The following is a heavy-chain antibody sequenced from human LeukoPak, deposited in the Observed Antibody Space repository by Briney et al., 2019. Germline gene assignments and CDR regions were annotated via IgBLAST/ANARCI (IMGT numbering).Heavy chain of an antibody. CDR2: FDTAFGT. V-gene: IGHV3-23*01. Sequence: PGGSLRLSCAASGFTFSTASLHWVRQAPGRGLKWVSAFDTAFGTYYPDSLRGRFTISRDNSKNTLFLQMNSPRAEDTTVYYCARSSGWWSLDYWGQGTLVTVSS. J-gene: IGHJ4*02. D-gene: IGHD6-19*01. CDR3: ARSSGWWSLDY. CDR1: GFTFSTAS.